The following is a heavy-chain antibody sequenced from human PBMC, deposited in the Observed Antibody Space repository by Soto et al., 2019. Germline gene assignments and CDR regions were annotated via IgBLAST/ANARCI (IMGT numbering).Heavy chain of an antibody. CDR3: ARDLKTAGRPDYYYGMDV. CDR2: ISCTSSTI. J-gene: IGHJ6*02. CDR1: AFTFSVYS. Sequence: EVQLVESGGGLVQPGGSLRLSCAASAFTFSVYSMSWVRQAPGKGLEWVSYISCTSSTIYYADSVKGRFTISRDNAKNSLYLQMNSLRDEDTAVYYCARDLKTAGRPDYYYGMDVWGQGTTVTVSS. D-gene: IGHD6-6*01. V-gene: IGHV3-48*02.